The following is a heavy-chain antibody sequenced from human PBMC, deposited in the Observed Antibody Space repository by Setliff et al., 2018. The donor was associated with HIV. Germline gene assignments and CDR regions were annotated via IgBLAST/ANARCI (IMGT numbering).Heavy chain of an antibody. J-gene: IGHJ4*02. D-gene: IGHD1-26*01. CDR3: VKDPHSGSYAFDY. CDR2: ISSNGGST. V-gene: IGHV3-64D*09. Sequence: PGGSLRLSCSASGFTFSSYAMHWVRQAPGKGLEYVSAISSNGGSTYYADSVKGRFTIPRDNSKNTLYLQMSSLRAEDTAVYYCVKDPHSGSYAFDYWGQGTLVTVSS. CDR1: GFTFSSYA.